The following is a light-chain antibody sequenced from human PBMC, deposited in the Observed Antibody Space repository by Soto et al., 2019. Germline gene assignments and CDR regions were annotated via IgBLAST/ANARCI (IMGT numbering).Light chain of an antibody. V-gene: IGLV2-14*01. CDR1: SSDIGVYNY. CDR3: SSYTTSRPL. Sequence: QSVLTQPASVSGSPGQSITISCTGTSSDIGVYNYVSWYQQHPGKAPKLMIYDVSNRPSGVSNRFSGSKSGNTASLTISGLQAEDEADYFCSSYTTSRPLFGGGTKLTVL. J-gene: IGLJ2*01. CDR2: DVS.